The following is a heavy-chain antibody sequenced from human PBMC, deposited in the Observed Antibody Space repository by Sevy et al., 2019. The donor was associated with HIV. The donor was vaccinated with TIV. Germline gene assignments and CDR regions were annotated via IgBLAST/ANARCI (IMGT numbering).Heavy chain of an antibody. CDR2: IYYSGST. J-gene: IGHJ5*02. CDR3: ARVGSSLGFDP. CDR1: GGSISSYY. V-gene: IGHV4-59*01. Sequence: SETLSLTCTVSGGSISSYYWSWIRQPPGKGLEWIGYIYYSGSTNYNPSLKSRVTISVDTSKNQFSLKLSSVTAADTAVYYCARVGSSLGFDPWGQEPWSPSPQ. D-gene: IGHD6-13*01.